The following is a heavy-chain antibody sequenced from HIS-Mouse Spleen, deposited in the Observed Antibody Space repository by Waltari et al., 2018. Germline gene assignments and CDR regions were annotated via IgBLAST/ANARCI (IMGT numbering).Heavy chain of an antibody. D-gene: IGHD7-27*01. V-gene: IGHV1-8*01. Sequence: QLQLVQSGAEVKKPGASVKVSCKASGDTFTSYASNWVQQATGQGLAWMGWMNPNSGNTGYAQKFQGRVTMTRNTSISTAYMELSSLRSEDTAVYYCASHLTAHFDYWGQGTLVTVSS. CDR3: ASHLTAHFDY. J-gene: IGHJ4*02. CDR2: MNPNSGNT. CDR1: GDTFTSYA.